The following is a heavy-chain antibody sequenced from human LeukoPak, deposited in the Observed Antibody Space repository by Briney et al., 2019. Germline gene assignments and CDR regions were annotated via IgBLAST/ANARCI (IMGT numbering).Heavy chain of an antibody. D-gene: IGHD3-10*01. CDR1: GFTFSSYA. Sequence: AGSLRLSCAASGFTFSSYAMSWVRQAPGKGLEWVSAISGSGGSTYYADSVEGRFTIPRDNSKNTLYLQMNSLRAEDTAVYYCARSMVRGVTADVDYWGQGTLVTVSS. CDR3: ARSMVRGVTADVDY. J-gene: IGHJ4*02. V-gene: IGHV3-23*01. CDR2: ISGSGGST.